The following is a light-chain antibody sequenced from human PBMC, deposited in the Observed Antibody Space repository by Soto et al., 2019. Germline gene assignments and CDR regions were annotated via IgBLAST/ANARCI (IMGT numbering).Light chain of an antibody. CDR2: DAT. CDR3: QQGYTPPLT. Sequence: DIQMTQSPSSLSASVGDTVTITCRASQSIRSRLNWYQQKPGKAPNLLIYDATSLESGVPSRFSGGGSGTDFTLTISSLRPEDVATYYCQQGYTPPLTFGQGTKVEIK. V-gene: IGKV1-39*01. J-gene: IGKJ1*01. CDR1: QSIRSR.